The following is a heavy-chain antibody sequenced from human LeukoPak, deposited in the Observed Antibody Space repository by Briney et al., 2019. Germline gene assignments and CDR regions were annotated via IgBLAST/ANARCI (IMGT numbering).Heavy chain of an antibody. D-gene: IGHD5-18*01. Sequence: GGSLRLSCAASGFTFSSYWMSWVRQAPGKGLEWVANIKQDGSEKYYVDSVKGRFTISRDNAKNSLYLQMNSLRAEDTAVYYCARSLSGYSYVSFGYWGQGTLVTVSS. CDR3: ARSLSGYSYVSFGY. J-gene: IGHJ4*02. V-gene: IGHV3-7*01. CDR1: GFTFSSYW. CDR2: IKQDGSEK.